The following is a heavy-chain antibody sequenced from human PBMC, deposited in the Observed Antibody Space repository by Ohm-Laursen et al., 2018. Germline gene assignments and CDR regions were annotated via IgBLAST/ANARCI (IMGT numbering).Heavy chain of an antibody. D-gene: IGHD5-18*01. CDR1: GHSFADYW. CDR3: AIQTADTAMITSAFDI. CDR2: IYPGDSDT. Sequence: ESLKISCKGSGHSFADYWIGWVRQMPGKGLEWMGIIYPGDSDTRYSPSFQGQVTISADKSISTAYLQWSSLKASDTAIYYCAIQTADTAMITSAFDIWGQGTMVTVSS. J-gene: IGHJ3*02. V-gene: IGHV5-51*01.